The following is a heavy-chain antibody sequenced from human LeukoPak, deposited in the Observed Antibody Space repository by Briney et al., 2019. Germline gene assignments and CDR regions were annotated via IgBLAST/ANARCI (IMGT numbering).Heavy chain of an antibody. CDR2: IYYSGST. J-gene: IGHJ4*02. Sequence: TSETLSLTCTVSGGSISNGDYYWSWIRQPPGKGLEWIGYIYYSGSTYYNPSLKSRVTISVDTSKNQFSLKLSSVTAADTAVYYGAREGGFLYYLDYGGRGTRVTVS. D-gene: IGHD3-3*01. CDR1: GGSISNGDYY. CDR3: AREGGFLYYLDY. V-gene: IGHV4-30-4*01.